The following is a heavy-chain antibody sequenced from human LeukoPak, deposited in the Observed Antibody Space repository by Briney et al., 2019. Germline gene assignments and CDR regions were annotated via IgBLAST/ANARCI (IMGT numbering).Heavy chain of an antibody. V-gene: IGHV3-30*02. CDR3: AKELILEDYDSSGYYYGGFDY. CDR1: QFTFSTYG. J-gene: IGHJ4*02. D-gene: IGHD3-22*01. Sequence: GGSLRLSCAASQFTFSTYGMHWVRQAPGKGLEWVAFIRYDGGDKYYADSVKGRFTISRDNSKNTLYLQMNSLRAEDTAVYYCAKELILEDYDSSGYYYGGFDYWGQGTLVTVSS. CDR2: IRYDGGDK.